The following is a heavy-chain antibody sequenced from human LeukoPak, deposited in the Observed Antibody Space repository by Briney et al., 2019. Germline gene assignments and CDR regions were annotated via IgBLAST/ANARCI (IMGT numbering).Heavy chain of an antibody. CDR3: ARGATTVTTDGVVQGYWYFDL. D-gene: IGHD4-17*01. J-gene: IGHJ2*01. Sequence: SETLSLTCAVYGGSFSGYYWSWIRQPPGKGLEWIGEINHSGSTNYNPSLKSRVTISVDTSKNQFSLKLSSVTAADTAVYYCARGATTVTTDGVVQGYWYFDLSGRGTLVTVSS. V-gene: IGHV4-34*01. CDR2: INHSGST. CDR1: GGSFSGYY.